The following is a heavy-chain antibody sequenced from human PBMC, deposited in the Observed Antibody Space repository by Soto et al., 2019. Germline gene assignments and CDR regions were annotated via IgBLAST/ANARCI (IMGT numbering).Heavy chain of an antibody. Sequence: QVQLVQSGGEVKKPGASVKVSCKASGYSFTGYGINWVRQAPGHWPEWLGRITTYNGDTNYAQNFQGRLTMTTDTSTGTTYMELRSLRSDDTAVYYCARGRGYSLLPVVDDAVDVWGQGTLVTVSS. CDR3: ARGRGYSLLPVVDDAVDV. CDR2: ITTYNGDT. J-gene: IGHJ3*01. V-gene: IGHV1-18*04. CDR1: GYSFTGYG. D-gene: IGHD5-12*01.